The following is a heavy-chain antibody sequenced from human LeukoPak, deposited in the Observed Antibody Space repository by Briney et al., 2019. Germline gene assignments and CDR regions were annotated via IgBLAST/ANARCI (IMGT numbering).Heavy chain of an antibody. Sequence: GGSLRLSCAASVFTFSIYWMHWVRQAPEKGLVWVSRINSDGSSTSYADSVKGRFTISRDNAKNTLYLQMNSLRAEDTAVYYCARDEDWSGYYGAFDIWGQGTMVTVSS. CDR2: INSDGSST. CDR3: ARDEDWSGYYGAFDI. V-gene: IGHV3-74*01. D-gene: IGHD3-3*01. J-gene: IGHJ3*02. CDR1: VFTFSIYW.